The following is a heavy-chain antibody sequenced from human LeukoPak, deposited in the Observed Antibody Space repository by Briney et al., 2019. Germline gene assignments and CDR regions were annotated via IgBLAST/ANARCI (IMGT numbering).Heavy chain of an antibody. D-gene: IGHD3-3*01. CDR1: GGSFSGYY. J-gene: IGHJ4*02. CDR2: INHSGST. Sequence: PSETLSLTCAVYGGSFSGYYWSWIRQPPGKGLEWIGEINHSGSTNYNPSLKSRVTISVDTSKNQFSLKLRSVTAADTAVYYCARGSEYDFWSGYYDWGQGTLVTVSS. V-gene: IGHV4-34*01. CDR3: ARGSEYDFWSGYYD.